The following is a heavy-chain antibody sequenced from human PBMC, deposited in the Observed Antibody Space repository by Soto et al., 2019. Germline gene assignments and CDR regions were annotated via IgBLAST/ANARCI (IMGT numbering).Heavy chain of an antibody. Sequence: EVQLVESGGGLVKPGGSLRLSCAASGFTFSRYSMNWVRQAPGKGLEWVSSISSSSSYIYYADSVKGRFTISRDNAKNSLYLQMNSLRAEDTAVYYCARGIASAEYYFDYWGQGTLVTVSS. V-gene: IGHV3-21*01. CDR3: ARGIASAEYYFDY. J-gene: IGHJ4*02. CDR1: GFTFSRYS. CDR2: ISSSSSYI. D-gene: IGHD6-25*01.